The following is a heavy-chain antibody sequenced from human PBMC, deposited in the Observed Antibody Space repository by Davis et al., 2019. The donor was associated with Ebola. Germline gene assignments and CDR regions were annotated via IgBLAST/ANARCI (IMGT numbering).Heavy chain of an antibody. D-gene: IGHD3-3*01. V-gene: IGHV4-59*01. Sequence: MPSETLSLTCTVSGGSISTYYWSWIRQPPGKGLEWIGHIYYSGSTNYKSSLKSRVTISVDTSKNQFSLKLSSVTAADTAVYYRARVPRSYDFWSGRYSYHGVDVWGQGTTVTVS. J-gene: IGHJ6*02. CDR1: GGSISTYY. CDR2: IYYSGST. CDR3: ARVPRSYDFWSGRYSYHGVDV.